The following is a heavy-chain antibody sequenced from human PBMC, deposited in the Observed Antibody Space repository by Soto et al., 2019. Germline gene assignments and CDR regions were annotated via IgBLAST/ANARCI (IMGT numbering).Heavy chain of an antibody. V-gene: IGHV4-30-4*01. D-gene: IGHD6-13*01. J-gene: IGHJ5*02. CDR2: IYYSGST. CDR3: ARGYSSSWYFGFDP. Sequence: ASETLSLTCTVSGGSISRGDYYWSWIRQPPGKGLEWIGYIYYSGSTYYNPSLKSRVTISVDTSKNQFSLKLSSVTAADTAVYYCARGYSSSWYFGFDPWGQGTLVTVSS. CDR1: GGSISRGDYY.